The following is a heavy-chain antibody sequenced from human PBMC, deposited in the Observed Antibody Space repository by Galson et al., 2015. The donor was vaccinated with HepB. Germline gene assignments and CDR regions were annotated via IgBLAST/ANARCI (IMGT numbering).Heavy chain of an antibody. Sequence: SLRLSCAASGFSFSSYSMNWVRQAPGKGLEWVSYISSSSSYIYYADSVKGRFTISRDNAKNSLYLQMNSLRAEDTAVYYCAREATNHYVGNSLAFDPWGQGTLVTVSS. CDR3: AREATNHYVGNSLAFDP. CDR2: ISSSSSYI. CDR1: GFSFSSYS. V-gene: IGHV3-21*01. D-gene: IGHD4-23*01. J-gene: IGHJ5*02.